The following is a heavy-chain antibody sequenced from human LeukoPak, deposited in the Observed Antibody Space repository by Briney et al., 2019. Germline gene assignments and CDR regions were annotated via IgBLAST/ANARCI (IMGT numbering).Heavy chain of an antibody. V-gene: IGHV3-23*01. Sequence: GGSLRLSCAASGFTFSTYAMSWVRQAPGKGLKWVSTINDNGDGTYYADSVKGRFTISRDNSYNTVSLQMNSLRAEDTAVYYCARITDMVTFGGVIVLGDYWGQGTLVTVSS. CDR3: ARITDMVTFGGVIVLGDY. CDR1: GFTFSTYA. D-gene: IGHD3-16*02. CDR2: INDNGDGT. J-gene: IGHJ4*02.